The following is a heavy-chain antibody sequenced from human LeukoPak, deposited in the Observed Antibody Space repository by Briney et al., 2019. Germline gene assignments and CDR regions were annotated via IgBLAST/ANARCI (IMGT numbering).Heavy chain of an antibody. CDR3: AREWTPRMGVVYYDAFDI. CDR1: GYTFTSYN. CDR2: INPSGGST. V-gene: IGHV1-46*01. J-gene: IGHJ3*02. Sequence: ASVKVSCKASGYTFTSYNMHWVRQAPGQGLEWMGIINPSGGSTSYAQKFQGRVTMTRDTSTSTVYMELSSLSSEDTAVYYCAREWTPRMGVVYYDAFDIWGQGTMVTVSS. D-gene: IGHD3-3*01.